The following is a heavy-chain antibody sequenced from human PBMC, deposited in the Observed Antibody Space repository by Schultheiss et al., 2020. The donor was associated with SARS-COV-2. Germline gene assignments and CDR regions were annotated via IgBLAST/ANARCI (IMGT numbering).Heavy chain of an antibody. CDR3: ARALGRNSSSWYPGWFDP. CDR2: INHSGST. V-gene: IGHV4-34*01. J-gene: IGHJ5*02. CDR1: GGSFSGYY. Sequence: SETLSLTCAVYGGSFSGYYWSWIRQPPGKGLEWIGEINHSGSTNYNPSLKSRVTISVDTSKKQFSLKLSSVTAADTAVYYCARALGRNSSSWYPGWFDPWGQGTLVTVSS. D-gene: IGHD6-13*01.